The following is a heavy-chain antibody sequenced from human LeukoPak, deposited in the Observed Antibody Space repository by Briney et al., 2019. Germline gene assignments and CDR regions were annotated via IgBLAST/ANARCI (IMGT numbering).Heavy chain of an antibody. Sequence: PGGSLRLSCAASGFTFSSYGMSWVRQAPGKGLEWVSAISGSGGSTYYADSVKGRFTISRDNSKNTLYLQMNSLRAEDTAVYYCAKESMNLILTGYYYYYYYMDVWGKGTTVTISS. CDR1: GFTFSSYG. V-gene: IGHV3-23*01. CDR3: AKESMNLILTGYYYYYYYMDV. D-gene: IGHD3-9*01. CDR2: ISGSGGST. J-gene: IGHJ6*03.